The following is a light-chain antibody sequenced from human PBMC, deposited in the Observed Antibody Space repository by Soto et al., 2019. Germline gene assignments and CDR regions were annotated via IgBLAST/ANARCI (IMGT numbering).Light chain of an antibody. CDR3: QQYSSATWT. V-gene: IGKV3-11*01. CDR2: DAS. J-gene: IGKJ1*01. CDR1: PRGRTY. Sequence: VLTQSPATMSLSPAARATLSCTASPRGRTYITYLAWYQQKPGKAPRLLIYDASNMDTGIPARFSGSGSGTDFTLTISSLQPEDVATYYCQQYSSATWTFGQGTKVDIK.